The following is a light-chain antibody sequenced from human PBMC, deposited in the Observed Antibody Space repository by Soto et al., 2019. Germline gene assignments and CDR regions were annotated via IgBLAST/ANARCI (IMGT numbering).Light chain of an antibody. CDR2: GAS. Sequence: EIVFTQSPGTLSLSPGERATLSCRASQSVRSGYLAWYQQKPGQGLRLLIYGASSRATGIPDRFSGSGSGTDFTLTINRLEPEDIAVYYCQQYGTSRAFGQGTKVDIK. CDR1: QSVRSGY. V-gene: IGKV3-20*01. J-gene: IGKJ1*01. CDR3: QQYGTSRA.